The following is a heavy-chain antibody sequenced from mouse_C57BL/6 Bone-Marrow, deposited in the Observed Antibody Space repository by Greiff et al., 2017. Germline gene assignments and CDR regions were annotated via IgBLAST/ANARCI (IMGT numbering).Heavy chain of an antibody. J-gene: IGHJ2*01. CDR1: GYSITSGYY. V-gene: IGHV3-6*01. Sequence: ESGPGLVKPSQSLSLTCSVTGYSITSGYYWNWIRQFPGNKLEWMGYISYDGSNNYNPSLKNRISITRDTSKNQFFLKLNSVTTEDTATYYCARNWPYYFDYWGQGTTLTVSS. D-gene: IGHD4-1*01. CDR3: ARNWPYYFDY. CDR2: ISYDGSN.